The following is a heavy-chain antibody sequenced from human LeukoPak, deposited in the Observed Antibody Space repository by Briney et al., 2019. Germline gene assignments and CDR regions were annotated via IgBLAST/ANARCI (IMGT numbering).Heavy chain of an antibody. Sequence: GGSLRLSCASSGFTFDAYEMNWVRQAPGKGLEWVAYIGISGTPIYYADSVKGRFTISRDNSKNTLYLQMNSLRAEDTAVYYCAIGPRAVPAATYYYYYYMDVWGKGTTVTVSS. CDR3: AIGPRAVPAATYYYYYYMDV. V-gene: IGHV3-48*03. D-gene: IGHD2-2*01. CDR2: IGISGTPI. J-gene: IGHJ6*03. CDR1: GFTFDAYE.